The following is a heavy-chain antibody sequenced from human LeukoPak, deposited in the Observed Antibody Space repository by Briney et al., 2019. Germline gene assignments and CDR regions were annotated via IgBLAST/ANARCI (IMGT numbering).Heavy chain of an antibody. D-gene: IGHD3-10*01. V-gene: IGHV1-69*05. Sequence: SVKVSCKAPGGTFSSYAISWVRQAPGQGLEWMGRIIPIFGTANYAQKFQGRVTITTDESTSTAYMELSSLRSEDTAVYYCARGRRVPSSLDYWGQGTLVTVSS. CDR2: IIPIFGTA. J-gene: IGHJ4*02. CDR3: ARGRRVPSSLDY. CDR1: GGTFSSYA.